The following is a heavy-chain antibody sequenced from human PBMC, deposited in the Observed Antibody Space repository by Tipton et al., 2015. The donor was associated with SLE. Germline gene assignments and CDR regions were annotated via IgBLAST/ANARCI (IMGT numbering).Heavy chain of an antibody. CDR3: ARDTGYCSGGSCPPGY. J-gene: IGHJ4*02. CDR2: IYHSGST. D-gene: IGHD2-15*01. V-gene: IGHV4-30-2*01. Sequence: TLSLTCAVSGGSISSGGYSWSWIRQPPGKGLEWIGYIYHSGSTYYNPSLKSRVTISVDRSKNQFSLKLSSVTAADTAVYYCARDTGYCSGGSCPPGYWGRGTLVTVSS. CDR1: GGSISSGGYS.